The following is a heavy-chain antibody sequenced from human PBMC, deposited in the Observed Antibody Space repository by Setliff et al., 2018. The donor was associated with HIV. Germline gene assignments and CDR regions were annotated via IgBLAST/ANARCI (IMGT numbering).Heavy chain of an antibody. J-gene: IGHJ4*03. Sequence: SETLSLTCTVSGGSISSDDYYWNWIRQPPGKGLEWIGYITYSGSAYYNPSLKSRVTISIDTSNNQISLRLKSVTVADTAVYFCARAGMGALRSLFDYWGQGTMVTSPQ. CDR1: GGSISSDDYY. CDR3: ARAGMGALRSLFDY. CDR2: ITYSGSA. V-gene: IGHV4-30-4*08. D-gene: IGHD1-26*01.